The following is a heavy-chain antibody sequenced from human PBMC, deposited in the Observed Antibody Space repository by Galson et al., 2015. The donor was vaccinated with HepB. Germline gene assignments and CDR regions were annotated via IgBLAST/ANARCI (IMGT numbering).Heavy chain of an antibody. D-gene: IGHD3-10*01. Sequence: SLRLSCAASGFTFSSYWMHWVRQAPGKGLVWVSRINSDGSSTSYADSVKGRFIISRDNAKNTLYLQMNSLRAEDTAVYYCARIGAYPGYFQHWGQGTLVTVSS. J-gene: IGHJ1*01. CDR2: INSDGSST. CDR1: GFTFSSYW. CDR3: ARIGAYPGYFQH. V-gene: IGHV3-74*01.